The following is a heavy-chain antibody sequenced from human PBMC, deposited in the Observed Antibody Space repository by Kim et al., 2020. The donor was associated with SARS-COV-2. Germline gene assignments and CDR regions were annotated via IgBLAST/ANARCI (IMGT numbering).Heavy chain of an antibody. CDR2: ISCSGGST. CDR3: AKGGCSGGSCYNLHYYYGLDV. D-gene: IGHD2-15*01. Sequence: GGSLRLSCAASGFTFSSYGMSWVRRAPGKGLQWVSAISCSGGSTYYADSVKGRFTISRDNSKNTLYLQMNSLRAEDTAVYYCAKGGCSGGSCYNLHYYYGLDVWGQGTTVTVSS. CDR1: GFTFSSYG. J-gene: IGHJ6*02. V-gene: IGHV3-23*01.